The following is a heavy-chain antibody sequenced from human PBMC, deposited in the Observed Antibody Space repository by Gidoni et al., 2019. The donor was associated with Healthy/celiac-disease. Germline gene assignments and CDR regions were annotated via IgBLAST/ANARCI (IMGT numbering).Heavy chain of an antibody. CDR1: GLTASSNY. V-gene: IGHV3-53*01. Sequence: EVRLVESGGGLIQPGGSLSRSFAASGLTASSNYMSWVRQAPGKGLGGVAVIYSGGSTYYADSVKGRFTISRDNSKNTLYLQMNSLRAEDTAVYYCASPRVPAAKVAARPRGYYYGMDVWGQGTTVTVSS. CDR2: IYSGGST. D-gene: IGHD2-2*01. J-gene: IGHJ6*02. CDR3: ASPRVPAAKVAARPRGYYYGMDV.